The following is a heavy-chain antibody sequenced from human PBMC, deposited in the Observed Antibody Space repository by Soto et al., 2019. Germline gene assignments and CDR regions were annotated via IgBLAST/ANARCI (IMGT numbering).Heavy chain of an antibody. Sequence: VQCGAELKQPGASVNISCTASGFTFSDNLINWVRQVPGQGLEWMGWLNPDTGNTRYSETFQGRVTISRHPSASIAYLELSGLQNEDTALYFCARDIQSVGPRANEAFEVWGQGTMITVSS. CDR3: ARDIQSVGPRANEAFEV. CDR2: LNPDTGNT. V-gene: IGHV1-3*01. D-gene: IGHD5-18*01. J-gene: IGHJ3*01. CDR1: GFTFSDNL.